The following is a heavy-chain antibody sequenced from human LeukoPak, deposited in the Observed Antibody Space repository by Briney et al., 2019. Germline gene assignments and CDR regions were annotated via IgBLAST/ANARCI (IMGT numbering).Heavy chain of an antibody. D-gene: IGHD6-19*01. J-gene: IGHJ4*02. CDR2: ISAYNGNT. V-gene: IGHV1-18*01. CDR1: GYTFTSHG. CDR3: ARGPNSSGWYGY. Sequence: ASVKVSCKASGYTFTSHGISRVRQAPGQGLEWMGWISAYNGNTNYAQKLQGRVTTTTDTSTSTAYMELRSLRSDDTAVYYCARGPNSSGWYGYWGQGTLVTVSS.